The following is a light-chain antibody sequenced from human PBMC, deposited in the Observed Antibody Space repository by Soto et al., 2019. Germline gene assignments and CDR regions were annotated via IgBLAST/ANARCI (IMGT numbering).Light chain of an antibody. CDR2: DVT. V-gene: IGLV2-11*01. CDR3: CSYAGTYIWV. Sequence: QSVLTQPRSVSGSPGQSVTISCTGTSSDVGGYNSLSWYQQHPGKAPKFIIYDVTKRPSGVPDRFSGSKSGNTASLTVSGLQAEDEADYYCCSYAGTYIWVFGGGTKVTVL. CDR1: SSDVGGYNS. J-gene: IGLJ3*02.